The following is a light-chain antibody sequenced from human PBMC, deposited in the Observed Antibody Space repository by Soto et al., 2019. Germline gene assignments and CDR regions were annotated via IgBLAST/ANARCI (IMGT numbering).Light chain of an antibody. Sequence: EIVMTQSPATLSVSPGERATLSCRASQSVSSNLAWYQQKPGQAPRLLIYGASTRATGIPARFSGSGSGTEFTLTISSLQSEDFAVYCCQQYNTWPPITFGQGTRLEMK. J-gene: IGKJ5*01. CDR2: GAS. V-gene: IGKV3D-15*01. CDR3: QQYNTWPPIT. CDR1: QSVSSN.